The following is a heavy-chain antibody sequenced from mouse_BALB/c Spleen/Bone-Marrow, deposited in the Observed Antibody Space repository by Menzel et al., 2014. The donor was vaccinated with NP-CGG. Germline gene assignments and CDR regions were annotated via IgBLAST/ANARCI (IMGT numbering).Heavy chain of an antibody. CDR2: INPYNGDT. J-gene: IGHJ2*01. CDR3: RGDDYDGDFDC. D-gene: IGHD2-4*01. CDR1: GYSFTGYF. Sequence: IQLQQSGPELVKPGASVKISCKASGYSFTGYFMNWVKQSHGKSLEWIGRINPYNGDTFYNQKFKGKATLTVDKSSSTAHMELLSLTSEDSAVYCGRGDDYDGDFDCWGQGTTLTVSS. V-gene: IGHV1-37*01.